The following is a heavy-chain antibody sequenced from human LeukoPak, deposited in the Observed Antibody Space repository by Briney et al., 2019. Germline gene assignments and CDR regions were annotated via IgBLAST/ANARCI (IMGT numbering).Heavy chain of an antibody. CDR1: GGSFSGYY. V-gene: IGHV4-34*01. Sequence: SETLSLTCAVYGGSFSGYYWSWIRQPPGKGLEWIGENNHSGSTNYNPSLKSRVTISVDTSKNQFSLKLSSVTAADTAVYYCAREGYSYGYQGTDYWGQGTLVTVSS. D-gene: IGHD5-18*01. CDR2: NNHSGST. CDR3: AREGYSYGYQGTDY. J-gene: IGHJ4*02.